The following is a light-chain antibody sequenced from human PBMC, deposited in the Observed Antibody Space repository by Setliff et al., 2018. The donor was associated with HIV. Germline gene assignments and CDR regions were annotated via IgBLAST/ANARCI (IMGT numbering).Light chain of an antibody. V-gene: IGLV2-8*01. CDR1: ISDVGTYNY. CDR3: SSYTGSTVI. Sequence: QSALTQPPSASGSPGHSVTISCTGNISDVGTYNYVSWYQQHPGKAPKLMTYEVSKRPPGVPDRFSGSKSGNTASLTVSGLQPEDEADYYCSSYTGSTVIFGGGTKVTVL. CDR2: EVS. J-gene: IGLJ2*01.